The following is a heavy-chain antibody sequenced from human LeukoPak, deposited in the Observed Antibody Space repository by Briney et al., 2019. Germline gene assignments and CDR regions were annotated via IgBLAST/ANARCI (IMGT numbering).Heavy chain of an antibody. V-gene: IGHV3-66*01. CDR3: ARKYSSGGYYYGMDV. D-gene: IGHD6-19*01. Sequence: GGSLRLSCAASGFTVSSNCMSWVRQAPGKGLEWVSVIYSGGSTYYADSVKGRFTISRDNSKNTLYLQMNSLRAEDTAVCYCARKYSSGGYYYGMDVWGQGTTVTVSS. CDR2: IYSGGST. J-gene: IGHJ6*02. CDR1: GFTVSSNC.